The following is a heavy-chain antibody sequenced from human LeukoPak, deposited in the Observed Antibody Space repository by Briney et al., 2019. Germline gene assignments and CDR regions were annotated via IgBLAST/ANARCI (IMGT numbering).Heavy chain of an antibody. Sequence: TGGSLRLSCTASGFSFSGHWMHWARQLPGKGLVWVSRISPTGSTTSYADSVKGRFTVSRDNAKNTLYLQVNNLRAEDTAVYYCARGPNSNWSGLDFWGQGILLTVSS. CDR2: ISPTGSTT. J-gene: IGHJ4*02. CDR3: ARGPNSNWSGLDF. CDR1: GFSFSGHW. D-gene: IGHD6-6*01. V-gene: IGHV3-74*01.